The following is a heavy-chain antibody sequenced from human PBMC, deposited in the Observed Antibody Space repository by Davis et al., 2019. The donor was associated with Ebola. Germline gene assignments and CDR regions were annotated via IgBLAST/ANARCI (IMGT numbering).Heavy chain of an antibody. Sequence: GESLKISCAASGFTVSSNYMSWVRQAPGKGLEWVSVIYSSGSTYYADSVKGRFTISRHNSKNTLYLQMNSLRAEDTAVYYCARYCSSTSCYTRGFDYWGQGTLVTVSS. V-gene: IGHV3-53*04. CDR2: IYSSGST. J-gene: IGHJ4*02. CDR3: ARYCSSTSCYTRGFDY. CDR1: GFTVSSNY. D-gene: IGHD2-2*02.